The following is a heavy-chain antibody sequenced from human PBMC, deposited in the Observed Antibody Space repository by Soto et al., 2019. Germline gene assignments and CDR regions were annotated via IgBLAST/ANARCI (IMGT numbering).Heavy chain of an antibody. Sequence: ASVKVSCKASGGTFSSYAISWVRQAPGQGLEWMGGIIPIFGTANYARKFQGRVTITADESTSTAYMELSSLRSEDTAVYYCARVPDPHCGTTSCPGCYWGQGTLVTVSS. CDR1: GGTFSSYA. CDR2: IIPIFGTA. D-gene: IGHD2-2*01. J-gene: IGHJ1*01. CDR3: ARVPDPHCGTTSCPGCY. V-gene: IGHV1-69*13.